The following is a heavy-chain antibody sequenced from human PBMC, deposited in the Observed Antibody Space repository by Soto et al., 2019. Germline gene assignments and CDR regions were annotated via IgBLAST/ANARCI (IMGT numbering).Heavy chain of an antibody. V-gene: IGHV3-48*03. CDR3: ARAPMGITMVRGDAFDI. CDR1: GFTFSSYE. J-gene: IGHJ3*02. Sequence: GGSLRLSCAASGFTFSSYEMNWVRQAPGKGLEWVSYISSSGSTIYYADSVKGRFTISRDNAKNSLYLQMNSLRAEDTAVYYCARAPMGITMVRGDAFDIWGQGTMVTVSS. D-gene: IGHD3-10*01. CDR2: ISSSGSTI.